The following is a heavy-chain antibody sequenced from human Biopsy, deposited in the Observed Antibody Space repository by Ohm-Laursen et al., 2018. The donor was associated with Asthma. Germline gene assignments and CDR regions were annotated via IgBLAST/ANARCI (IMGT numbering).Heavy chain of an antibody. Sequence: SQTLSLTCTVSGGSINNYYWSWIRQPPGKGLDLIGYIYYTGSTNYNPSLRSRVTTSADTSKNQFHLNLSSVTAADTAVYFCARAAITGIRGWFDPWGQGTQVTVSS. CDR3: ARAAITGIRGWFDP. CDR1: GGSINNYY. CDR2: IYYTGST. V-gene: IGHV4-59*12. J-gene: IGHJ5*02. D-gene: IGHD1-20*01.